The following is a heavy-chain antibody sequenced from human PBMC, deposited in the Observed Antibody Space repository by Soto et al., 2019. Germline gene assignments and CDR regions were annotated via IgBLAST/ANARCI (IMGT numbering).Heavy chain of an antibody. Sequence: SETLSLTCTVSGGSISSGDYYWSWIRQPPGKGLEWIGYIYYSGSTYYNPSLKSRVTISVDTSKNQFSLKLSSVTAADTAVYYCARPSGGSPEISDYWGQGTLVTVSS. CDR1: GGSISSGDYY. V-gene: IGHV4-30-4*01. D-gene: IGHD2-15*01. CDR3: ARPSGGSPEISDY. J-gene: IGHJ4*02. CDR2: IYYSGST.